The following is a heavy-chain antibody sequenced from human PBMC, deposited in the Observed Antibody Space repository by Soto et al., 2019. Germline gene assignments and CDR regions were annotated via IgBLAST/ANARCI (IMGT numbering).Heavy chain of an antibody. D-gene: IGHD3-10*01. CDR3: ARDGITLVRGVWHFDL. J-gene: IGHJ2*01. CDR1: GFTFSIYW. CDR2: INSDGSST. Sequence: EVQLVESGGGLVQPGGSLRLSCAASGFTFSIYWMHWVRQAPGKGLVWVSRINSDGSSTSYADPVKGRFTISRDNAKNTLDLQMNSLRAEATAVYYCARDGITLVRGVWHFDLWGRGTLVTVSS. V-gene: IGHV3-74*01.